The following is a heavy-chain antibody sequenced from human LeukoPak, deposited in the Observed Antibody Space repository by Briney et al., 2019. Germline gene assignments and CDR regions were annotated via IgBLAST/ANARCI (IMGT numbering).Heavy chain of an antibody. D-gene: IGHD3-10*01. CDR3: AKLFESGTYNNFFHY. J-gene: IGHJ4*02. V-gene: IGHV4-61*02. Sequence: SETLSLTCTVSGNSISSGDYYWSWIRQPAGKGLEWIGRIYTGGTTKYNPSLKSRATISSDTSKNQFSLRLSSVTAADTAIYYCAKLFESGTYNNFFHYWGQGTLVTVFS. CDR1: GNSISSGDYY. CDR2: IYTGGTT.